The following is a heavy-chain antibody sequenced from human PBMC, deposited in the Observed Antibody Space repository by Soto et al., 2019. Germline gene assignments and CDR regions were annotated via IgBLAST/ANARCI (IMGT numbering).Heavy chain of an antibody. CDR2: IYWDDDK. J-gene: IGHJ3*02. V-gene: IGHV2-5*02. CDR3: AHYGDYRTAFGI. Sequence: QITLKESGPTLVKPTQTLTLTCTFSGFSLSTSGVGVGWLRQPPGKALEWLALIYWDDDKRYSPSLKSRLTITKDTPKNQVVLTMTNMDPVDTGTYYCAHYGDYRTAFGIWGQGTMVTVSS. CDR1: GFSLSTSGVG. D-gene: IGHD4-17*01.